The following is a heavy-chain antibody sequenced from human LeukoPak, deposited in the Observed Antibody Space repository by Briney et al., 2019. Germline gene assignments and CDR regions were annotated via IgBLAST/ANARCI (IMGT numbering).Heavy chain of an antibody. D-gene: IGHD1-26*01. J-gene: IGHJ4*02. V-gene: IGHV1-18*01. CDR1: GYTFTNYG. CDR3: ARWAGESYYFDY. CDR2: ISAYNGYT. Sequence: ASVKVSCKASGYTFTNYGITWVRQAPGQGLEWMGWISAYNGYTNYAQNLQGRVTMTTDTSTSTAYVELRSLRSDDTAVYYCARWAGESYYFDYWAEGTLVTVSS.